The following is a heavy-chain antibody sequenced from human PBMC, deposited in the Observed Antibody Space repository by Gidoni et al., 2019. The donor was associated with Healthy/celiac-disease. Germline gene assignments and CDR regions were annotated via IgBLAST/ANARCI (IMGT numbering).Heavy chain of an antibody. CDR2: ISRSSSYI. CDR3: ASRGRLVDY. J-gene: IGHJ4*02. CDR1: GFTVSSYR. D-gene: IGHD6-19*01. Sequence: EGQRVESGGGRVKPGGSLRRCSAASGFTVSSYRMNWVRQAPGKGLEWVSSISRSSSYIYYAVSVKGRFTISRDTAKISLYLQMTSLMAEDTAVYYCASRGRLVDYWGQGTLVTVSS. V-gene: IGHV3-21*01.